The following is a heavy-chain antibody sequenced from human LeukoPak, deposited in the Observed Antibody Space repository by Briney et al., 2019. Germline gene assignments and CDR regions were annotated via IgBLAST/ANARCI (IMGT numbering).Heavy chain of an antibody. CDR1: GGSISSNY. Sequence: SETLSLTCTVSGGSISSNYWTWIRQPPGKGLEWIGEINHSGSTNYNPSLKSRVTISVDTSKNQFSLKLSSVTAADTAVYYCARERDSSGWYRIYYFDYWGQGTLVTVSS. CDR3: ARERDSSGWYRIYYFDY. D-gene: IGHD6-19*01. V-gene: IGHV4-34*01. CDR2: INHSGST. J-gene: IGHJ4*02.